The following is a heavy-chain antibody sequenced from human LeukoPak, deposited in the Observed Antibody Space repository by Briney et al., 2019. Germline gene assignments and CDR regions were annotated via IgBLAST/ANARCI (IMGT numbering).Heavy chain of an antibody. CDR2: ITNNGDTT. J-gene: IGHJ1*01. CDR3: YGANAEH. CDR1: GFTFASYA. V-gene: IGHV3-23*01. Sequence: PGGSLRLSCAASGFTFASYAMRWVRQAPGKGLEWVSSITNNGDTTYYADSVKGRFTIARDNAKNTLYLQMNSLRAEDTAVYYCYGANAEHWGQGTLVTVSS. D-gene: IGHD4-23*01.